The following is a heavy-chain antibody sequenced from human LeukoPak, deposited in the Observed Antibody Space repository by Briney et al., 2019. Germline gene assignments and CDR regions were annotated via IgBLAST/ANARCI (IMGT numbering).Heavy chain of an antibody. CDR3: ARIPGWYYYGSGSYEVYYYYYMDV. V-gene: IGHV4-34*01. Sequence: SETLSLTCAVYGGSFSGYYWSWIRQPPGKGLEWIGEINHSGSTNYNPSLKSRVTISVDTSKNQFSLKLTSVTAADTAVYYCARIPGWYYYGSGSYEVYYYYYMDVWGKGTTVTVSS. J-gene: IGHJ6*03. CDR1: GGSFSGYY. D-gene: IGHD3-10*01. CDR2: INHSGST.